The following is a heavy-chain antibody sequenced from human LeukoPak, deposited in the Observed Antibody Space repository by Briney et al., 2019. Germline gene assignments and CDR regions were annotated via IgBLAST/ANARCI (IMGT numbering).Heavy chain of an antibody. J-gene: IGHJ4*02. CDR2: IYYSGST. Sequence: PSETLSLTCTVSGGSISSYYWSWIRQPPGKGLEWIGYIYYSGSTNYNPSLKSRVTISVDTSKNQFSLKLSSVTAADTAVYYCARDYGDYGTYWGQGTLVTVSS. CDR1: GGSISSYY. V-gene: IGHV4-59*01. CDR3: ARDYGDYGTY. D-gene: IGHD4-17*01.